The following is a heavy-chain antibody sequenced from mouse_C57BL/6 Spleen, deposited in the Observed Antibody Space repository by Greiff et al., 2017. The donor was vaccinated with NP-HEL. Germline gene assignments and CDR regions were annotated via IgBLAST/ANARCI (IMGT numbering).Heavy chain of an antibody. Sequence: QVQLQQSGPELVKPGASVKISCKASGYAFSSSWMNWVKQRPGKGLEWIGRIYPGDGDTKYNGKFKGKATLTADKSSSTAYMQLSSLTSEDSAVYVCARAYYSNYESSYFDYWGQGTTLTVSS. V-gene: IGHV1-82*01. CDR2: IYPGDGDT. J-gene: IGHJ2*01. D-gene: IGHD2-5*01. CDR3: ARAYYSNYESSYFDY. CDR1: GYAFSSSW.